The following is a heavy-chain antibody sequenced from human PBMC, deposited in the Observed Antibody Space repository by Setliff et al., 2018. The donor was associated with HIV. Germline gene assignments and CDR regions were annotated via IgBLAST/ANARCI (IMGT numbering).Heavy chain of an antibody. CDR1: GYVFTNYW. CDR2: ISPDDSDT. V-gene: IGHV5-51*01. Sequence: PGESLKISCKSSGYVFTNYWIGWVRQMPGKGLEWMGIISPDDSDTRYSPSFQGQVTISADKSISTAYLQWTSLKASDTGMYYCAKAGRGIYYTGGYYYDGFDVWGQGTMVTVSS. D-gene: IGHD3-22*01. CDR3: AKAGRGIYYTGGYYYDGFDV. J-gene: IGHJ3*01.